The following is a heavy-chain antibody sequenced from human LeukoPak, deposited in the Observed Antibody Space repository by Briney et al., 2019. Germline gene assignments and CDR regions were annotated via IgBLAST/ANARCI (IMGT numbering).Heavy chain of an antibody. CDR2: ISGYNGNT. J-gene: IGHJ6*03. CDR1: GYTFTNYG. V-gene: IGHV1-18*01. D-gene: IGHD3-16*01. CDR3: ARATYEYYYYYYMDV. Sequence: ASVKVSCKASGYTFTNYGLSWVRQAPGQGLEWMGWISGYNGNTNYAQKLQGRVTMTTDTSTSTAYMELRSLRSDDTAVYYCARATYEYYYYYYMDVWGKGTTVTISS.